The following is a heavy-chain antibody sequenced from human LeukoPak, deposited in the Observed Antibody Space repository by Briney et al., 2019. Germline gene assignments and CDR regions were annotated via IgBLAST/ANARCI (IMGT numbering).Heavy chain of an antibody. D-gene: IGHD3-9*01. CDR2: IKQDGSEK. CDR3: AKGTRDILRYFDWLPDFYYYYGMDV. CDR1: GFTFSSYW. J-gene: IGHJ6*02. Sequence: PGGSLRLSCAASGFTFSSYWMSWVRQAPGKGLEWVANIKQDGSEKYYVDSVKGRFTISRDNAKNSLYLQMNSLRAEDTAVYYCAKGTRDILRYFDWLPDFYYYYGMDVWGQGTTVTVSS. V-gene: IGHV3-7*01.